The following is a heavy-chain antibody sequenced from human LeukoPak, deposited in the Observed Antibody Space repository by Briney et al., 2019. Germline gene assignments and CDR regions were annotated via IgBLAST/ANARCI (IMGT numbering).Heavy chain of an antibody. CDR3: TTTLGPWIQLNDAFDI. V-gene: IGHV3-15*01. Sequence: GSLRLSCAASGFTFSNAWMSWVRQAPGKGLEWVGRIKSKTDGGTTDYAAPVKGRFTISRDDSKNTLYLQMNSLKTEDTAVYYCTTTLGPWIQLNDAFDIWGQGTMVTVSS. J-gene: IGHJ3*02. CDR1: GFTFSNAW. CDR2: IKSKTDGGTT. D-gene: IGHD5-18*01.